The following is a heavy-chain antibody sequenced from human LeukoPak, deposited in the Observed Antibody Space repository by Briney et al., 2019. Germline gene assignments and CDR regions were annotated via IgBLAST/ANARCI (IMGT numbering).Heavy chain of an antibody. Sequence: GSLRLSCTAPGFTFSSYTMNWVRQAPGKGLEWVSSISSSSSYIYYADSVKGRFTISRDNAKNSLYLQMNSLRAEDTAVYYCARGRNSGSYRGYFDYWGQGTLVTVSS. CDR2: ISSSSSYI. CDR3: ARGRNSGSYRGYFDY. CDR1: GFTFSSYT. V-gene: IGHV3-21*01. D-gene: IGHD1-26*01. J-gene: IGHJ4*02.